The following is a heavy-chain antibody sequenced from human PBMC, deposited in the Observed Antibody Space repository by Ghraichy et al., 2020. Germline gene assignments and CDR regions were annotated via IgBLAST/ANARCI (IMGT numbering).Heavy chain of an antibody. V-gene: IGHV1-2*02. J-gene: IGHJ4*02. CDR2: INPYSGDT. CDR3: ARVSHPPR. Sequence: ASVKVSCTTSGYTFNAYHIHWVRQAPGQGLEWMGWINPYSGDTQLSQKFQGRVVMTRDTSSRTAFLELNRLTHDDTGAYYCARVSHPPRWGQGTLITVSS. CDR1: GYTFNAYH.